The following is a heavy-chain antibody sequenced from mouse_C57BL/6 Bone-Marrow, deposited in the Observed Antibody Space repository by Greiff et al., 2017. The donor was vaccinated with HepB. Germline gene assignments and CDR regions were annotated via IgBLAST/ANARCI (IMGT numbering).Heavy chain of an antibody. V-gene: IGHV1-81*01. D-gene: IGHD1-1*01. J-gene: IGHJ1*03. CDR2: IYPRSGNT. Sequence: QVQLKQSGAELARPGASVKLSCKASGYTFTSYGISWVKQRTGQGLEWIGEIYPRSGNTYYNEKFKGKATLTADKSSSTAYMELRSLTSEDSAVYFCARPLDYGSSYGYFDVWGTGTTVTVSS. CDR3: ARPLDYGSSYGYFDV. CDR1: GYTFTSYG.